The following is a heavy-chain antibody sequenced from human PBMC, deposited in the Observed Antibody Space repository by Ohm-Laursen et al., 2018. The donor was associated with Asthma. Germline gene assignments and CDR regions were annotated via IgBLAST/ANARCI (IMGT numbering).Heavy chain of an antibody. CDR2: INSDGSST. D-gene: IGHD3-3*01. Sequence: SLRLSCAASGFNFNNYWMHWVRQAPGKGLVWVSRINSDGSSTSYADSVKGRFTISRDNAKNTLYLQMNSLRAEDTAVYYCATRTYYDFWSGYLNVWGQGTTVTVSS. CDR3: ATRTYYDFWSGYLNV. CDR1: GFNFNNYW. J-gene: IGHJ6*02. V-gene: IGHV3-74*01.